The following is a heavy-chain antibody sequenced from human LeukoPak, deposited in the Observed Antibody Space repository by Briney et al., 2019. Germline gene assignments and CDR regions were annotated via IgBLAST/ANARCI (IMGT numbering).Heavy chain of an antibody. J-gene: IGHJ5*02. CDR2: MNPNSGNT. Sequence: ASVKVSCKASGYTFTSYDINWVRQATGQGLEWMGWMNPNSGNTGYAQKFQGRVTITRNTSISTAYMELSSLRSEDTAVYYCARGGRYDFWSGTNWFDPWGQGTLVTVSS. CDR3: ARGGRYDFWSGTNWFDP. V-gene: IGHV1-8*03. D-gene: IGHD3-3*01. CDR1: GYTFTSYD.